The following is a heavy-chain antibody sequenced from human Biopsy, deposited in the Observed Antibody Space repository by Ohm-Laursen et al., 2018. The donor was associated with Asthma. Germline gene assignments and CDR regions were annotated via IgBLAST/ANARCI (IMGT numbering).Heavy chain of an antibody. Sequence: ASVKVSCKIYGYSITDLSMHWVRQAPGQGLEWMGGHDHEEGGTVNARRFQGRVTMTEDTSTDTAYMELSSLSSDDTAVYYCASDFPKDYVRYNFQFWGQGTLVTVSS. J-gene: IGHJ4*02. CDR1: GYSITDLS. CDR3: ASDFPKDYVRYNFQF. CDR2: HDHEEGGT. D-gene: IGHD4-17*01. V-gene: IGHV1-24*01.